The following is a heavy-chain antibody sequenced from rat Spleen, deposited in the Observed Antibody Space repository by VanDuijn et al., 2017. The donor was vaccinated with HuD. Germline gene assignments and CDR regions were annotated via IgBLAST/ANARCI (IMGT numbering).Heavy chain of an antibody. CDR3: ARYNNGFAY. J-gene: IGHJ2*01. D-gene: IGHD1-10*01. CDR2: ISYEGSNT. CDR1: GFTFSDYY. V-gene: IGHV5-22*01. Sequence: EVQLVESGGDLVQPGRSLKLSCSASGFTFSDYYMAWVRQAPKKGLEWVASISYEGSNTYYGDPVKGRFTISRDNAKSTLYLQMDSLRSEDTATYYCARYNNGFAYWGQGVMVTVSS.